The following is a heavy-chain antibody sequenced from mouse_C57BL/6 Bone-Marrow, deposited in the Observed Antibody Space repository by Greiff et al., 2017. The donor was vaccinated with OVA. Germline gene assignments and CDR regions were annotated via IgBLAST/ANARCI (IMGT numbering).Heavy chain of an antibody. J-gene: IGHJ2*01. V-gene: IGHV5-17*01. CDR1: GFTFSDYG. D-gene: IGHD1-1*01. CDR3: ARGHYGDYFDY. Sequence: EVMLVESGGGLVKPGGSLKLSCAASGFTFSDYGMHWVRQAPEKGLEWVAYISSGSSTIYYADTVKGRFTIARDNAKNTLFLQMTSLRSEDTAMYYCARGHYGDYFDYWGQGTTLTVSS. CDR2: ISSGSSTI.